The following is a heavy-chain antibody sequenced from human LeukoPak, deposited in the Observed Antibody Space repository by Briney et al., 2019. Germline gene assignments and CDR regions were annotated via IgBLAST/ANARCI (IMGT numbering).Heavy chain of an antibody. Sequence: SETLSLTCTVSGGSISSSNYYWGWIRQPPGKGLEWIGSISYSGSTYYNPSLKSRVTISVDTSKNQFSLKLSSVTAADTAVYYCARPKYSGSSYYYGMDVWGQGTTVTVSS. CDR3: ARPKYSGSSYYYGMDV. D-gene: IGHD1-26*01. CDR1: GGSISSSNYY. CDR2: ISYSGST. J-gene: IGHJ6*02. V-gene: IGHV4-39*01.